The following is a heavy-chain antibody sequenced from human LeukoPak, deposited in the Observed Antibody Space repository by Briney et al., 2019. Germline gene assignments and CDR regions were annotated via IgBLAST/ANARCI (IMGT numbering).Heavy chain of an antibody. Sequence: PSETLSLTCNVSGGSISGYHWSWIRQPPGKGLEWLGYIYYSGSSNYNPTLKSRVTMSADTSKNQFSLRLSSVTAADTAVYYSARVPRSYYYYYYMDVWGKGTTVTVSS. V-gene: IGHV4-59*01. CDR1: GGSISGYH. CDR2: IYYSGSS. J-gene: IGHJ6*03. CDR3: ARVPRSYYYYYYMDV.